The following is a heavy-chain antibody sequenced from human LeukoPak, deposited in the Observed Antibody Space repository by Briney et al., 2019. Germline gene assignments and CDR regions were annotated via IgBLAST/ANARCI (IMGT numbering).Heavy chain of an antibody. CDR3: ARVYYSNSYDYWYFDL. CDR2: IFYSGST. CDR1: GDSISSGDYY. V-gene: IGHV4-61*08. D-gene: IGHD6-13*01. Sequence: SQTLSLTCTVSGDSISSGDYYWSWIRQPPGKGLEWIGYIFYSGSTNYNPSLKSRVTISVDTSKNQFSLKLSSVTAADTAVYYCARVYYSNSYDYWYFDLWGRGTLVTVSS. J-gene: IGHJ2*01.